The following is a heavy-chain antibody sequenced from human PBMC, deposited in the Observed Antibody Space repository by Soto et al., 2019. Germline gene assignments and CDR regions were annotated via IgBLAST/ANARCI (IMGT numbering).Heavy chain of an antibody. Sequence: QVQLQESGPGLVKPSQTLSLTCTVSGGSISSGGYYWSWIRQHPGKGLEWIGYIFYSGSTYYNPSLKSRVTISVDTSKNQFSLKLSSVTAADTAVYYCARGLLWFGELMIRNYYYMDVWGKGTTVTVSS. V-gene: IGHV4-31*03. CDR2: IFYSGST. CDR1: GGSISSGGYY. J-gene: IGHJ6*03. CDR3: ARGLLWFGELMIRNYYYMDV. D-gene: IGHD3-10*01.